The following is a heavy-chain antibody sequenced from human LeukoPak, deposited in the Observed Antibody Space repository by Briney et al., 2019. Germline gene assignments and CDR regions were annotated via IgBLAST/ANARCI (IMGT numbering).Heavy chain of an antibody. CDR2: IYYSGST. V-gene: IGHV4-31*03. CDR3: ARGLDCSSTSCPIYYFDY. Sequence: SQTLSLTCTVSGGSISSGGYYWSWIRQHPGKGLEWIGYIYYSGSTYYNPSLKSRVTISVDTSKNQFSLKLSSVTAADTAVYYCARGLDCSSTSCPIYYFDYWGQGTLVTVSS. J-gene: IGHJ4*02. CDR1: GGSISSGGYY. D-gene: IGHD2-2*01.